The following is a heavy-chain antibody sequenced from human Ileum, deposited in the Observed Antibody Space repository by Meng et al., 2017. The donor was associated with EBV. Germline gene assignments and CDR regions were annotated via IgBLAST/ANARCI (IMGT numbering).Heavy chain of an antibody. Sequence: VQLAGAGPRRARPRGTWSAPGAVFRSSTSRSKGRCWGRQPSGKGLEWVEGINHSGGTNLNPSLKSTVTISVDKSKIQFTRQLASVTAADTAVDYCASFPPPGKQWLVTDYWGQGTLVTVSS. CDR2: INHSGGT. CDR1: RSSTSRSKG. V-gene: IGHV4-4*03. J-gene: IGHJ4*02. CDR3: ASFPPPGKQWLVTDY. D-gene: IGHD6-19*01.